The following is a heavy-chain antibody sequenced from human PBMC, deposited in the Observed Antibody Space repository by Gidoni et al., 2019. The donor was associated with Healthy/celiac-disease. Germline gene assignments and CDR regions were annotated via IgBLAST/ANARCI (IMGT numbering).Heavy chain of an antibody. CDR1: GFPFGDYA. CDR2: SRSKAYGGTT. D-gene: IGHD3-10*01. Sequence: EVQLVESGGGLVQPGRSLRLSCTASGFPFGDYAMSWVRQAPGKGLEWVGFSRSKAYGGTTEYAASVKGRFTISRDDSKSIANLQMNSLKTEDTAVYYCTRDLGGRGGLDYWGQGTLVTVSS. V-gene: IGHV3-49*04. J-gene: IGHJ4*02. CDR3: TRDLGGRGGLDY.